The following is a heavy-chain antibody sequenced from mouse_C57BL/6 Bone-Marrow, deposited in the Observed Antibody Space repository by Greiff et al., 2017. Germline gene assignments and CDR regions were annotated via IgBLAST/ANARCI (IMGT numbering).Heavy chain of an antibody. V-gene: IGHV1-63*01. CDR1: GYTFTNYW. J-gene: IGHJ4*01. Sequence: VQLQQSGAELVRPGTSVKMSCKASGYTFTNYWIGWAKQRPGHGLEWIGDIYPGGGYTNYNEKFKGKATLTADKSSSTAYMQFSSLTSEDSAIYYCAREGAFYYAMDYWGQGTSVPVPS. CDR3: AREGAFYYAMDY. CDR2: IYPGGGYT. D-gene: IGHD3-1*01.